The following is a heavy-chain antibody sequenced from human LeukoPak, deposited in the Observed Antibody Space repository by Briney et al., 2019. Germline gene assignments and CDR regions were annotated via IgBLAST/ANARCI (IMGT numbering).Heavy chain of an antibody. CDR1: GDSISSYY. Sequence: PSETLSLTCTVSGDSISSYYWSWIRQPPGKGLEWIGYIYYSRGTDYNPSLKSRVTISVDTSKNQFSLKLRSVTAADTAVYYCARHVTISGPYDASDIWGQGTMVTVSS. D-gene: IGHD5-24*01. V-gene: IGHV4-59*08. CDR2: IYYSRGT. J-gene: IGHJ3*02. CDR3: ARHVTISGPYDASDI.